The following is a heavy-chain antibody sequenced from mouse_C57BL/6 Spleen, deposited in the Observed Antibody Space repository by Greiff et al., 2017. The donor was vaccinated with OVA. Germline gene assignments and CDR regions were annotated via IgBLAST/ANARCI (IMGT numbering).Heavy chain of an antibody. CDR1: GYTFTSYW. D-gene: IGHD1-2*01. CDR3: ARGSNYYGAWYFDV. V-gene: IGHV1-52*01. J-gene: IGHJ1*03. CDR2: IDPSDSET. Sequence: QVQLQQPGAELVRPGSSVKLSCKASGYTFTSYWMHWVKQRPIQGLEWIGNIDPSDSETHYNQKFKDKATLTVDKSSSTAYMQLSSLTSEDSAVYYCARGSNYYGAWYFDVWGTETTVTASS.